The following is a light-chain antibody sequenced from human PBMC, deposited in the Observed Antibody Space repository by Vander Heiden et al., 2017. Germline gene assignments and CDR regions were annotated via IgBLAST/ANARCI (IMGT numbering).Light chain of an antibody. J-gene: IGKJ1*01. V-gene: IGKV3-20*01. Sequence: EIVLTQAAGTLSLSPGERATLSCRASQSISSTYLAWYQQKPGQAPRLLIYGASSRATGIPDRFSGSGSGTDFTLTISRLEPDDFAVFYCQQYSDSLRTFGQGTKVEIK. CDR1: QSISSTY. CDR3: QQYSDSLRT. CDR2: GAS.